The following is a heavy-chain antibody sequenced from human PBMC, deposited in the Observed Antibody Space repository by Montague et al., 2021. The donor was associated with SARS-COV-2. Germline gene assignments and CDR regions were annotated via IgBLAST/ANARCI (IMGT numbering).Heavy chain of an antibody. Sequence: PALVKPTQTLTLTCTFSGFSLSTPNVGVGWIRQPPGKALEWLALIYSNDDKRYSPSLQSRLTIAKDTSKNQVVLSLTSVDPVDTATYYCAHLIRYYDIFTGIPFDYWGQGTQVTVSS. CDR1: GFSLSTPNVG. D-gene: IGHD3-9*01. CDR3: AHLIRYYDIFTGIPFDY. CDR2: IYSNDDK. V-gene: IGHV2-5*01. J-gene: IGHJ4*02.